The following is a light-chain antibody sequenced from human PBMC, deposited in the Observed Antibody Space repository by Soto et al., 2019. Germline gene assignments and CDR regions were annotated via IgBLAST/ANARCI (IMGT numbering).Light chain of an antibody. V-gene: IGKV1-5*01. CDR3: QQYNSFWT. CDR1: QSISSW. Sequence: DIQMTQSPSTLSASVGDRVTITCRASQSISSWLAWYQQKPGKAPKLLIYDASSLENGVPSRFSGSGSGTEFTLTISSLQPVDFATYYCQQYNSFWTFGQGTKVDI. CDR2: DAS. J-gene: IGKJ1*01.